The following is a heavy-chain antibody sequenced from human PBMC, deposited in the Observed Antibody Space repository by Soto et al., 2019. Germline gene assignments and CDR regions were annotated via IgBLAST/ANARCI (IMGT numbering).Heavy chain of an antibody. Sequence: EVQLVESGGGLVQPGGSLRLSCAASGFTVSTSEMNWVRQAPGKGLEWVSYINEDGTTIYADSVKGRFTISRDSAENSLSLQMNSLRADDTAVYYCSRDKGERVAYGMDVWGQGTTVTVSS. CDR2: INEDGTTI. CDR3: SRDKGERVAYGMDV. CDR1: GFTVSTSE. D-gene: IGHD3-16*01. V-gene: IGHV3-48*03. J-gene: IGHJ6*02.